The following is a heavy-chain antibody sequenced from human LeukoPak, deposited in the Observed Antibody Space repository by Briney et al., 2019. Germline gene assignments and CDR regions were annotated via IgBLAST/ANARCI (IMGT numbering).Heavy chain of an antibody. CDR1: GDSISSGDYY. D-gene: IGHD6-19*01. CDR3: ARDRRQWLVLNWFDP. J-gene: IGHJ5*02. V-gene: IGHV4-39*02. Sequence: KTSETLSLTCTVSGDSISSGDYYWGWIRQPPGKGLEWIGSIYYSGSTYYNPSLKSRVTISVDTSKNQFSLKLSSVTAADPAVYYCARDRRQWLVLNWFDPWGQGTLVTVSS. CDR2: IYYSGST.